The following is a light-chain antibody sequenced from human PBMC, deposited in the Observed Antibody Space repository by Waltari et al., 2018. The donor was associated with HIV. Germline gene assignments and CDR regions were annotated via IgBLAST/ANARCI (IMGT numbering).Light chain of an antibody. V-gene: IGLV3-21*04. CDR1: RIATKS. J-gene: IGLJ3*02. CDR3: QVWDETRNHVV. CDR2: YDS. Sequence: GGTRIATKSVHWYQQKSGQAPLLVIFYDSDRPSGIPERFSGSNSGSAATLTINRVEAGDEADYFCQVWDETRNHVVFGGGTKLIAL.